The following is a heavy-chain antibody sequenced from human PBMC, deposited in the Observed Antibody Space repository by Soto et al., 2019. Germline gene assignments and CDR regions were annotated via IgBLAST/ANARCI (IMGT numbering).Heavy chain of an antibody. CDR2: IIPIFGTA. V-gene: IGHV1-69*13. J-gene: IGHJ4*02. Sequence: GASVKVSCKASGGTFSSYGISWGRQAPGQGLEWMGGIIPIFGTANYAQKFQGRVTITADESTSTAYMELSSLRSEDTAVYYCARELIVDTAMVIDYRGKGTLVTVSS. CDR1: GGTFSSYG. CDR3: ARELIVDTAMVIDY. D-gene: IGHD5-18*01.